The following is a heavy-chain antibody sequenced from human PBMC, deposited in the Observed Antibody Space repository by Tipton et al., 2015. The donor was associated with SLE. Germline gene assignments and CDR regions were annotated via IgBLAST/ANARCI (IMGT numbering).Heavy chain of an antibody. Sequence: GLVKPSDTLSLTCGIYGESFSGFYCSWIRQTPGKGLEWIGEINHFGSTDQNPSLKSRVTLSVDKSKNQVSLELTSVTAADTAVYYCAKRPATGSYMDVWGQGTTVTVS. V-gene: IGHV4-34*01. CDR3: AKRPATGSYMDV. D-gene: IGHD3-10*01. J-gene: IGHJ6*02. CDR2: INHFGST. CDR1: GESFSGFY.